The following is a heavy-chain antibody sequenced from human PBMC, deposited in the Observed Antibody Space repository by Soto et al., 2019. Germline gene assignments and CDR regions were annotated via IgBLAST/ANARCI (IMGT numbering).Heavy chain of an antibody. CDR3: ARAAPVAHAFDI. CDR1: GYTFTSYA. J-gene: IGHJ3*02. D-gene: IGHD6-19*01. V-gene: IGHV1-3*01. Sequence: ASVKVSCKASGYTFTSYAMHWVRQAPGQRLEWMGWINAGNGNTKYSQKLQGRVTMTTDTSASTAYMELSSLRSDDTAVYYCARAAPVAHAFDIWGQGTMVTVSS. CDR2: INAGNGNT.